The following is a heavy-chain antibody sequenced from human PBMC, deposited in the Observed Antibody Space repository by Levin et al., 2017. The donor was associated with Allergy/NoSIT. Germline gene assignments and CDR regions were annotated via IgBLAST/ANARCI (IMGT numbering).Heavy chain of an antibody. Sequence: PGGSLRLSCVGSGFTFSNYAMHWVRQAPGKGLEYVSAISSNGGSTYYANSVKDRFTISRDNSRNTLFLQMGSLRAEDMALYYCARSGGSYYTYWYFDLWGRGTLVTVSS. V-gene: IGHV3-64*01. J-gene: IGHJ2*01. CDR1: GFTFSNYA. CDR2: ISSNGGST. D-gene: IGHD1-26*01. CDR3: ARSGGSYYTYWYFDL.